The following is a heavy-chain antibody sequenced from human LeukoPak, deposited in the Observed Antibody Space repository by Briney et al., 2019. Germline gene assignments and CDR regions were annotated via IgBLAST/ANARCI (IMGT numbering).Heavy chain of an antibody. CDR2: ISAYNGNT. V-gene: IGHV1-18*01. Sequence: ASVKVSCKASGYTFTSYGISWVRQAPGQGLEWMGWISAYNGNTNYAQKLQGRVTTTTDTSTSTAYMELRSLRSDDTAVYYCARDDPYYDFWSGYLYNWFDPWGQGTLVTVSS. CDR1: GYTFTSYG. CDR3: ARDDPYYDFWSGYLYNWFDP. D-gene: IGHD3-3*01. J-gene: IGHJ5*02.